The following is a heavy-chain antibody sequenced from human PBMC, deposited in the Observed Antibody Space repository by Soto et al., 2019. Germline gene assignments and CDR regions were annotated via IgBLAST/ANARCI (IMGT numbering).Heavy chain of an antibody. CDR3: AKDRYYILGNWFDP. D-gene: IGHD3-3*02. Sequence: GSLRLSCAASGFTFTSYAMSWVRQAPGKGLEWVSVISGSGDSTYYADSVKGRFAISRDNSKNTLYLQMNSLRAEDTAVYYCAKDRYYILGNWFDPWGQGTLVNVSS. CDR1: GFTFTSYA. CDR2: ISGSGDST. V-gene: IGHV3-23*01. J-gene: IGHJ5*02.